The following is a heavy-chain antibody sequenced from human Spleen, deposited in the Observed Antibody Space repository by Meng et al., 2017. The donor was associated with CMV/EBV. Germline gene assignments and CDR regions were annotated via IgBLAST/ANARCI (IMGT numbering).Heavy chain of an antibody. Sequence: CPVSAVSFSRNTYCWGCIRPPPWKALGWIARIYSSGSTSFTPSLKSRITISVAPSKNQFSLKLSSVTAAYTAVYYCAGLVARTFWFDPWGQGTLVTVSS. D-gene: IGHD6-19*01. CDR2: IYSSGST. V-gene: IGHV4-39*07. J-gene: IGHJ5*02. CDR3: AGLVARTFWFDP. CDR1: AVSFSRNTYC.